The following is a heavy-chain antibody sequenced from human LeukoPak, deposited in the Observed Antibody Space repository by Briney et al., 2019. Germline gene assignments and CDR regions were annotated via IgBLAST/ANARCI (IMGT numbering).Heavy chain of an antibody. V-gene: IGHV3-30*02. Sequence: GGSLRLSCAASGFIFSNYGMHWVRQAPGKGLEWVAFIRYDESNKFYADSVRGRFTISRDNSKNILFLQMNSLRAEDTAVYYCATMQWLEGVDWFDPWGQGTLVTVSS. J-gene: IGHJ5*02. CDR3: ATMQWLEGVDWFDP. D-gene: IGHD6-19*01. CDR1: GFIFSNYG. CDR2: IRYDESNK.